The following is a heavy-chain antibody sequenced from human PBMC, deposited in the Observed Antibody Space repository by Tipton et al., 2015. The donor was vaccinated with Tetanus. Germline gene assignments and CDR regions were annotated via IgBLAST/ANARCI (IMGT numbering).Heavy chain of an antibody. Sequence: TLSLTCTVSGVSISSYNWTWIRQPPGRGLEWIGYIYYSGSTNYNPSLKSRVTISVDTSKNQFSLKLSSVTAADTAVYYCARDSHVGAPVVNCFDRWGLGTLVTVSS. CDR2: IYYSGST. D-gene: IGHD2-21*01. CDR3: ARDSHVGAPVVNCFDR. J-gene: IGHJ4*02. CDR1: GVSISSYN. V-gene: IGHV4-59*01.